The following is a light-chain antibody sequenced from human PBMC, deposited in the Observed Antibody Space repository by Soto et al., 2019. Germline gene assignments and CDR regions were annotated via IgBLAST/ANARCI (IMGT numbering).Light chain of an antibody. CDR2: GAS. J-gene: IGKJ5*01. CDR1: QSVSSSY. Sequence: EIVLTQSPATLSVSPGDRATLSCRASQSVSSSYLAWYQQKPGQAPRLLIYGASTRATGIPARFTGSGSGTEFTLTISSLQSEDFAVYYCHQYDNWPKTFGQGTRLEIK. V-gene: IGKV3-15*01. CDR3: HQYDNWPKT.